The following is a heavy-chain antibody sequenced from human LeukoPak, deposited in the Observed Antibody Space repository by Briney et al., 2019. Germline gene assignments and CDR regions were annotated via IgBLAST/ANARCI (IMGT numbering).Heavy chain of an antibody. V-gene: IGHV1-8*01. D-gene: IGHD1-7*01. J-gene: IGHJ6*02. CDR2: VNPKKGNT. CDR1: GYTFPRFD. Sequence: APVKVSCKAPGYTFPRFDINWVGQATGQGVGWLGGVNPKKGNTGYAQKFQGRVTMTRNTSISTAYMELSSLRSEDTAVYYCARGSRDNWNYVDYYYYGMDVWGQGTTVTVSS. CDR3: ARGSRDNWNYVDYYYYGMDV.